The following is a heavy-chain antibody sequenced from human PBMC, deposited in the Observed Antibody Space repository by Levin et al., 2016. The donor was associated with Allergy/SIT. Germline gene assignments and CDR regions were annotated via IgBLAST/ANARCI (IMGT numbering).Heavy chain of an antibody. CDR3: AKEKEIFGLVIYFDY. D-gene: IGHD3-3*01. J-gene: IGHJ4*02. CDR2: IRHDGAKA. V-gene: IGHV3-30*02. CDR1: GFTFSSYG. Sequence: GGSLRLSCAASGFTFSSYGMHWVRQAPGKGLEWVAFIRHDGAKADYAESLKGRLTISRDNSKNTLYLQMNSLRVEDTAVYYCAKEKEIFGLVIYFDYWGQGARVTVSS.